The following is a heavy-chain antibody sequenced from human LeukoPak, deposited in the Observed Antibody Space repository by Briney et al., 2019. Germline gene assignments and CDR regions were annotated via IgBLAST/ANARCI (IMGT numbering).Heavy chain of an antibody. CDR2: ISNSGNTI. CDR3: AREGRVAASGFDY. CDR1: GFTFRTYE. Sequence: GGPLRLSCAASGFTFRTYEMNWVRQAPGKGLAWVSYISNSGNTIYYADSVKGRFTISRDNAKNSLYLQMTNLRAEDTAVYYCAREGRVAASGFDYWGQGTLVTVSS. D-gene: IGHD6-13*01. J-gene: IGHJ4*02. V-gene: IGHV3-48*03.